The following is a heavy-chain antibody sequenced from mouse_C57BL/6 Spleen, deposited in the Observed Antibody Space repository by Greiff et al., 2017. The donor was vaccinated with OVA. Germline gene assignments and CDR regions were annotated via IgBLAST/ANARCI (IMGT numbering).Heavy chain of an antibody. CDR2: IYPSDSET. D-gene: IGHD2-5*01. V-gene: IGHV1-61*01. CDR3: ARESYSNYAYYYAMDY. Sequence: VQLQQPGAELVRPGSSVKLSCKASGYTFTSYWMDWVKQRPGQGLELIGNIYPSDSETHYNQKFKDKATLTVDKSSSTAYMQLSSLTSEDSAVYYCARESYSNYAYYYAMDYGGQGTSVTVSS. CDR1: GYTFTSYW. J-gene: IGHJ4*01.